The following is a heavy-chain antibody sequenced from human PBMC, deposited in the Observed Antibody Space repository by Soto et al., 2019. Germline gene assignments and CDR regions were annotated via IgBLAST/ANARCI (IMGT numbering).Heavy chain of an antibody. Sequence: EVHLLESGGGLVRPGGSLRLSCTASGFTFSNFVMGWVRRAPGKGLEWVSAIGGTSGSTYYADSVKGRFTISRDNSKDSLSLQMSSLGAEDTALYYCAKRRGEGFFDLWGRGTLVTVSS. V-gene: IGHV3-23*01. CDR2: IGGTSGST. CDR3: AKRRGEGFFDL. CDR1: GFTFSNFV. D-gene: IGHD3-10*01. J-gene: IGHJ2*01.